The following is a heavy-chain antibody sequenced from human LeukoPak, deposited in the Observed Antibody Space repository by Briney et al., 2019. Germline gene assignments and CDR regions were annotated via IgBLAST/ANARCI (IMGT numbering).Heavy chain of an antibody. V-gene: IGHV1-69*04. D-gene: IGHD6-19*01. J-gene: IGHJ6*02. CDR1: GGTFSSYA. CDR2: IIPILGIA. Sequence: SVKVSCKASGGTFSSYAISWVRQAPGQGLEWMGRIIPILGIANYAQKFQGRVTITADKSTSTAYMELSSLRSEDTAVCYCARGIAVAVYYYYGMDVWGQGTTVTVSS. CDR3: ARGIAVAVYYYYGMDV.